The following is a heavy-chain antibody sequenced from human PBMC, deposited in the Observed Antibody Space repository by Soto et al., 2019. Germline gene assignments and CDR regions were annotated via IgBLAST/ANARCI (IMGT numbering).Heavy chain of an antibody. CDR1: GDSIRSYF. CDR3: ARGSVGSGSKFDY. D-gene: IGHD3-22*01. J-gene: IGHJ4*02. V-gene: IGHV4-59*13. CDR2: ISYSVAT. Sequence: PSETLSLTCTVSGDSIRSYFWSWIRQPPGKGLEWIGYISYSVATNYNPSLKSRVTISVDTSKNQFSLKLNSVTAADTAVYYCARGSVGSGSKFDYWGQGTLVTVSS.